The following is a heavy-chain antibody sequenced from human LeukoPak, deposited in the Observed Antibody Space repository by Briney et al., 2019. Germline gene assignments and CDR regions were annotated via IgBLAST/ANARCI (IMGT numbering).Heavy chain of an antibody. Sequence: PGGSLRLSCAASGFTFSSYAMHWVRQAPGKGLEWVAVISYDGSNKYCADSVKGRFTISRDNAKNSLYLQMNSLRAEDTAVYYCARANYDFWSGYDDYWGQGTLVTVSS. D-gene: IGHD3-3*01. CDR1: GFTFSSYA. CDR2: ISYDGSNK. CDR3: ARANYDFWSGYDDY. V-gene: IGHV3-30-3*01. J-gene: IGHJ4*02.